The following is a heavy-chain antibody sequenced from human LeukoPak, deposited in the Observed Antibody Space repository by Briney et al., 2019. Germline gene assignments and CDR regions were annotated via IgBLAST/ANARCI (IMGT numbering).Heavy chain of an antibody. CDR3: ARDRSSYGYVNGFWFDP. J-gene: IGHJ5*02. D-gene: IGHD5-18*01. CDR2: ISSSGSTI. V-gene: IGHV3-11*01. CDR1: GFTFSDYY. Sequence: GGSLRLSCAASGFTFSDYYMSWIRQAPGKGLEWVSYISSSGSTIYYADSVKGRFTISRHNAKNSVYLQMNSLRAEDTAVYYCARDRSSYGYVNGFWFDPWGQGTLVTVSS.